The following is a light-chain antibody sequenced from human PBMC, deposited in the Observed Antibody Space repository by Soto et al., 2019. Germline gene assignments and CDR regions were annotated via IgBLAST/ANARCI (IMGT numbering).Light chain of an antibody. CDR1: SSDVGNYNL. Sequence: QSALTQPASVSGSPGQSITISCTGTSSDVGNYNLVSWYQQHPGKAPKFMIYEVSQRPSGVSNRFSGSKSGNTASLTISGLQAEDEADYFCCSYAGSNTFVVFGTGTKLTVL. J-gene: IGLJ1*01. CDR2: EVS. V-gene: IGLV2-23*02. CDR3: CSYAGSNTFVV.